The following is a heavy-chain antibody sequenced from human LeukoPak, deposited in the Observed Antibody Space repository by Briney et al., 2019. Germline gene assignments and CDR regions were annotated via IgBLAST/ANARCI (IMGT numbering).Heavy chain of an antibody. V-gene: IGHV4-59*01. CDR3: ARARSGYDGYYYYYMDV. D-gene: IGHD5-12*01. Sequence: SETLSLTCAVYGGSFSGYYWSWIRQPPGKGLEWIGYIYYSGSTNYNPSLKSRVTISVDTSKNQFSLKLSSVTAADTAVYYCARARSGYDGYYYYYMDVWGKGTTVTVSS. CDR1: GGSFSGYY. J-gene: IGHJ6*03. CDR2: IYYSGST.